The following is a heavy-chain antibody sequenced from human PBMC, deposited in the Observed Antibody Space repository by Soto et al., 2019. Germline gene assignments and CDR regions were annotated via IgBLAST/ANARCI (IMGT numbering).Heavy chain of an antibody. V-gene: IGHV3-48*01. D-gene: IGHD2-2*02. Sequence: PGGFLRLSCAASRFTFTSYSMNWVRQAPGKGLEWVSHISSTSNTIYYADSVKGRFTISRDNAKNSLYLQMNSLRVEDTAVYYCAREVRYCSSTSCSTDFDSWGQGTLVTVSS. J-gene: IGHJ4*02. CDR1: RFTFTSYS. CDR2: ISSTSNTI. CDR3: AREVRYCSSTSCSTDFDS.